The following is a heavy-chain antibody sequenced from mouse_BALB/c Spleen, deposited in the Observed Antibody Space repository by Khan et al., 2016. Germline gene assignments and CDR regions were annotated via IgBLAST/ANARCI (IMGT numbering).Heavy chain of an antibody. J-gene: IGHJ4*01. CDR1: GYSITSDYV. V-gene: IGHV3-2*02. CDR2: IIYSGST. Sequence: EVQLQESGPGLMKPSQSLSLTCTVTGYSITSDYVWNWIRQFPGNKLEWMGYIIYSGSTTYTPSLKSRISIHRDTSKNQFFLQLNAVTIEDTATYYCAIDGPNYAMDYWGQGTSVTVSS. CDR3: AIDGPNYAMDY. D-gene: IGHD2-3*01.